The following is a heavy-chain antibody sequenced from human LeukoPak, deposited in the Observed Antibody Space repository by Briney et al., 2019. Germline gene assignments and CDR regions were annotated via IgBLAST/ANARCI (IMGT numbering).Heavy chain of an antibody. CDR3: AARLPLYGMDV. CDR1: GFIFSNYG. V-gene: IGHV3-23*01. J-gene: IGHJ6*02. Sequence: GGSLRLSCAASGFIFSNYGMNWVRQAPGKGLEWVALFGTRHTHIFYADSVEGRFAISRDNSKNTVYLQMNSLRVEDAAVYYCAARLPLYGMDVWGQGTTVTVSS. CDR2: FGTRHTHI. D-gene: IGHD2-21*02.